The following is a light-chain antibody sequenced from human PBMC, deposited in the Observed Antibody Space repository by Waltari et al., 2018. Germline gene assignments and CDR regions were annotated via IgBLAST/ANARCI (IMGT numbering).Light chain of an antibody. CDR3: YSTDISGDLEGA. Sequence: SYELTQSPSVSVSPGQTAKITCSGTALPNNYAYWYQQKSGQAPVLGIFEDSQRPSGIPERFSGSSSGTMATLTISGAQVEDEADYYCYSTDISGDLEGAFGGGTKLTVL. CDR1: ALPNNY. V-gene: IGLV3-10*01. J-gene: IGLJ2*01. CDR2: EDS.